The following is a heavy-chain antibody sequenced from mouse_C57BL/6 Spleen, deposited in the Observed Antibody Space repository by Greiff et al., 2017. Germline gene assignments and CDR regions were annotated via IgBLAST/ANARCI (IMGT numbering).Heavy chain of an antibody. D-gene: IGHD2-4*01. Sequence: EVKLLESGPGLVKPSQSLSLTCSVTGYSITSGYYWNWIRQFPGNKLEWMGYISYDGSNNYNPSLKNRISITRDTSKNQFFLKLNSVTTEDTATYYCARYYDYDGAWFAYWGQGTLVTVSA. V-gene: IGHV3-6*01. CDR2: ISYDGSN. J-gene: IGHJ3*01. CDR3: ARYYDYDGAWFAY. CDR1: GYSITSGYY.